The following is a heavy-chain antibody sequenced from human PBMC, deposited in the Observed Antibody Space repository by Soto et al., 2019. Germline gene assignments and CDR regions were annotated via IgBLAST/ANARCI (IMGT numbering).Heavy chain of an antibody. J-gene: IGHJ4*02. CDR1: GGTFSSYA. D-gene: IGHD5-12*01. V-gene: IGHV1-69*13. CDR3: ARSLVATTRNYFDY. Sequence: ASVKVSCKASGGTFSSYAISWVRQAPGQGLEWMGGIIPIFGTANYAQKFQGRVTITADESTSTAYMELSSLRSEDTAVYYCARSLVATTRNYFDYWGQGTLVTVSS. CDR2: IIPIFGTA.